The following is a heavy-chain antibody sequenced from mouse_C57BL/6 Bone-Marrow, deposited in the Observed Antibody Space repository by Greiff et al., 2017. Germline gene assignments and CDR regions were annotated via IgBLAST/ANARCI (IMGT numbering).Heavy chain of an antibody. Sequence: VQLQQSGAELVRPGASVKLSCTASGFNIKDYYMHWVKQRPEQGLEWIGWIDPENGDTEYASKFQGKATITADTSSNTAYLQPSSLTSEDTAVYYCTTWAPFAYWGQGTLVTVSA. J-gene: IGHJ3*01. CDR2: IDPENGDT. CDR3: TTWAPFAY. CDR1: GFNIKDYY. V-gene: IGHV14-4*01.